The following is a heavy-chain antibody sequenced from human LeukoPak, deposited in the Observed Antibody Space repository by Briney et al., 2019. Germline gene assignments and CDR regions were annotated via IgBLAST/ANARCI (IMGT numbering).Heavy chain of an antibody. D-gene: IGHD6-6*01. J-gene: IGHJ4*02. CDR2: IYYSGST. CDR3: ARKGDSIAARPFDY. Sequence: SGTLSLTCTVSGGSISSGSYDWGWIRQPPGKRLEWMGSIYYSGSTYYNPSLKSRVTISVDTSKNQFSLKLSSVTAADTAVYYCARKGDSIAARPFDYWGQGTLVTVSS. V-gene: IGHV4-39*01. CDR1: GGSISSGSYD.